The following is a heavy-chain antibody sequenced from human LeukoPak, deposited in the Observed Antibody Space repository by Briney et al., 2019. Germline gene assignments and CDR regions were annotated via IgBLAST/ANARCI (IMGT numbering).Heavy chain of an antibody. J-gene: IGHJ4*02. CDR2: ISYDGSNK. CDR3: ARDWYYYGSGSSYYFDY. V-gene: IGHV3-30-3*01. CDR1: GFTLSSYA. D-gene: IGHD3-10*01. Sequence: GGSLRLSCAACGFTLSSYAMHWVRQAPGKGLEWVAVISYDGSNKYYADSVKGRFTISRDNSKNTLYLQMNSLRAEDTAVYYCARDWYYYGSGSSYYFDYWGQGTLVTVSS.